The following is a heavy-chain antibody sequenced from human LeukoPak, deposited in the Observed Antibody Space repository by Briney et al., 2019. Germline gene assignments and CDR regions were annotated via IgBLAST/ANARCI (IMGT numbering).Heavy chain of an antibody. J-gene: IGHJ4*02. D-gene: IGHD2-21*02. CDR3: ARGGARMIVLVTATPFDN. Sequence: SETLSLTCAVYGGSLSDYYWSWIRQPPGKGLEWIGEINHSGSTNYNPSLKSRVTISIDTSKNQFSLKLSSVTAADTAVYYCARGGARMIVLVTATPFDNWGQGTLVTVSS. CDR1: GGSLSDYY. CDR2: INHSGST. V-gene: IGHV4-34*01.